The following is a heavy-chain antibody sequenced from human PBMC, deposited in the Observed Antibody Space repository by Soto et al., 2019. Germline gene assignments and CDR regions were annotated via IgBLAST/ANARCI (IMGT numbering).Heavy chain of an antibody. CDR2: ISWNSGSI. CDR3: AKAGSGVVVPAAIYSDYYYYMDV. D-gene: IGHD2-2*02. CDR1: GFTFDDYA. J-gene: IGHJ6*03. V-gene: IGHV3-9*01. Sequence: GGSLRLSCAASGFTFDDYAMHWVRQAPGKGLEWVSGISWNSGSIGYADSVKGRFTISRDNAKNSLYLQMNSLRAEDTALYYCAKAGSGVVVPAAIYSDYYYYMDVWGKGTTVTVSS.